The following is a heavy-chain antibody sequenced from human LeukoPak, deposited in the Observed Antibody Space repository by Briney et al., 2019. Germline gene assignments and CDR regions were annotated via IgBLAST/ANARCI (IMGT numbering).Heavy chain of an antibody. J-gene: IGHJ3*02. CDR2: ISGSGGST. Sequence: GGSLRLSCAASGFTVSSNYMSWVRQAPGKGLEWVSAISGSGGSTYYADSVKGRFTISRDNSKNTLYLQMNSLRAEDTAVYYCAKSGDYLDAFDIWGQGTMVTVSS. CDR1: GFTVSSNY. CDR3: AKSGDYLDAFDI. D-gene: IGHD4-17*01. V-gene: IGHV3-23*01.